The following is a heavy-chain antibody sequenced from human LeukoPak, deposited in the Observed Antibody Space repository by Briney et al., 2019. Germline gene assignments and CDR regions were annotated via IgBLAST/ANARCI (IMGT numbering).Heavy chain of an antibody. V-gene: IGHV5-51*01. D-gene: IGHD3-16*01. Sequence: GESLRISCRASAHFLVNYWIAWVRQRPGNRLEWMGIIYAGDSNTRYSPSFQRQVTISADKSINTAYLQWSSLQGPDTAIYCCAGRGRCTYKQWFDPWGEGTLVTVSS. CDR2: IYAGDSNT. J-gene: IGHJ5*02. CDR1: AHFLVNYW. CDR3: AGRGRCTYKQWFDP.